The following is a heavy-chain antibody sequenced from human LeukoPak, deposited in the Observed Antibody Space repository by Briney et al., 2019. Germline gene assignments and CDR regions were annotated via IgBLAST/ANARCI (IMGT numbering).Heavy chain of an antibody. CDR3: ARGGMVTLANWFDP. V-gene: IGHV3-30-3*01. CDR2: ISYDGSNK. CDR1: GFTFSSYA. D-gene: IGHD5-18*01. Sequence: GGSLRLSCAASGFTFSSYAMHWVRQAPGKGLEWVAVISYDGSNKYYADSVKGRFTISRDNSKNTLYLQMNSLRAEDTAVYYCARGGMVTLANWFDPWGQGTLVTVSS. J-gene: IGHJ5*02.